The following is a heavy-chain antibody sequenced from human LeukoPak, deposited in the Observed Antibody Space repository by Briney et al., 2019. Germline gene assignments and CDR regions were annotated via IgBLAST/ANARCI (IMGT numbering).Heavy chain of an antibody. Sequence: PGGSLRLSCAASGFTFSSYEMNWVRQAPGRGLEWVSHISSGGSTIYYADSVKGRFTISRDNSKNTLSLQMNSLRADDTAVYYCAKGPERRGFCSGSACYSDCWGQGTLVTVSS. J-gene: IGHJ4*02. D-gene: IGHD2-8*02. CDR2: ISSGGSTI. V-gene: IGHV3-48*03. CDR1: GFTFSSYE. CDR3: AKGPERRGFCSGSACYSDC.